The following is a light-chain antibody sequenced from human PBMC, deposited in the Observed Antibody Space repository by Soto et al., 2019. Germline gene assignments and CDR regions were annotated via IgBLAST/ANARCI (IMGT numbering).Light chain of an antibody. Sequence: QSALTQPASVSGSPGQSITISCTGTSSDIGGYNYVSWSQQHPGKAPQLIIYEVSNRPSGVSNRFSGSKSGNTASLTISGLQAEDEADYYWSSYTSSSTYVFGTGTKLTVL. CDR2: EVS. CDR1: SSDIGGYNY. V-gene: IGLV2-14*01. CDR3: SSYTSSSTYV. J-gene: IGLJ1*01.